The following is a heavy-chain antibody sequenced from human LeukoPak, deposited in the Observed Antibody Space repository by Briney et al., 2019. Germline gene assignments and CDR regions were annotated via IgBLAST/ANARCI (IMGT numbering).Heavy chain of an antibody. V-gene: IGHV3-7*01. CDR2: IKEDGSET. D-gene: IGHD4/OR15-4a*01. J-gene: IGHJ4*02. CDR1: GFVFSNSW. Sequence: GGSLRLSCAASGFVFSNSWMGWVRLAPGKGLEWVANIKEDGSETYYVDSVKGRFTISRDNAKNSLDLQMNSLRDEDTAVYYCARRKEVQTTFDYWGQGTLVTVPS. CDR3: ARRKEVQTTFDY.